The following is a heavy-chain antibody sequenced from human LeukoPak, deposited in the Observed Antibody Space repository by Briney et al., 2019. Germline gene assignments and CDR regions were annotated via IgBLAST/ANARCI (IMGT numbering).Heavy chain of an antibody. CDR2: IYYSGST. J-gene: IGHJ4*02. CDR3: ARDRRVYFDY. Sequence: SETLSLTCTLSGGSISSYYWSWIRQPPGKGLEWIGSIYYSGSTHYNPSLKSRVTISVDTSKNQFSLKLSSVTAADTAVYYCARDRRVYFDYWGQGILVTVSS. V-gene: IGHV4-59*05. D-gene: IGHD5-24*01. CDR1: GGSISSYY.